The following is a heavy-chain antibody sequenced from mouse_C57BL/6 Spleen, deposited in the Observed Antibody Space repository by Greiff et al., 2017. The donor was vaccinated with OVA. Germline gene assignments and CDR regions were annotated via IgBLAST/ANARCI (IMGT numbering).Heavy chain of an antibody. D-gene: IGHD1-1*01. CDR1: GFTFSSYA. CDR2: ISDGGSYT. CDR3: ARGGYGSSLDY. Sequence: EVHLVESGGGLVKPGGSLKLSCAASGFTFSSYAMSWVRQTPEKRLEWVATISDGGSYTYYPDNVKGRFTISRDNAKNNLYLQMSHLKSEDTAVYYCARGGYGSSLDYWGQGTTLTVSS. J-gene: IGHJ2*01. V-gene: IGHV5-4*01.